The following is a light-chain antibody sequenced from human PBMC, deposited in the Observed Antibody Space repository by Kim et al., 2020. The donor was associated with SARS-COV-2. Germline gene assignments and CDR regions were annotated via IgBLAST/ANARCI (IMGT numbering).Light chain of an antibody. J-gene: IGKJ2*01. CDR2: GAS. Sequence: DIQMTQSPSAMSASVGDRVTITCRASQDIRGFLAWFQQKPGKVPKGLIYGASTLQSGVPSRFSGSGSGTEFTLTISSLQPEDFASYYCLHYNSFPYAFGQGTKLEIK. CDR1: QDIRGF. CDR3: LHYNSFPYA. V-gene: IGKV1-17*03.